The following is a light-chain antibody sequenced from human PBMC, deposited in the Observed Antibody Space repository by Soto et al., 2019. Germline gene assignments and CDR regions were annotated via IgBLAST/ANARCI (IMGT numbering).Light chain of an antibody. Sequence: EIVMTQSPATLSVSPGERATLSCRASQSVSSDLAWYQQKPGQAPRILIYGASTRATGIPARFSGSGSGTEFTLTISSLQSADFAVYYCQQYNNWPPPTFGGGTKVEI. V-gene: IGKV3-15*01. J-gene: IGKJ4*01. CDR3: QQYNNWPPPT. CDR1: QSVSSD. CDR2: GAS.